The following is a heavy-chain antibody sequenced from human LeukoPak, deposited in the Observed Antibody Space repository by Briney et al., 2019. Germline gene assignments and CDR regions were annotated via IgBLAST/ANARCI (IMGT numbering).Heavy chain of an antibody. CDR1: GFTFDDYA. CDR2: ISWNSGSI. D-gene: IGHD1-26*01. CDR3: AKDKLSSGSYWFDY. J-gene: IGHJ4*02. Sequence: GGSLRLSCAASGFTFDDYAMHWVRHAPGKGLEWVSGISWNSGSIGYADSVKGRLTISRDNAKNSLYLQMNSLRAEDTALYYCAKDKLSSGSYWFDYWGQGTLVTVSS. V-gene: IGHV3-9*01.